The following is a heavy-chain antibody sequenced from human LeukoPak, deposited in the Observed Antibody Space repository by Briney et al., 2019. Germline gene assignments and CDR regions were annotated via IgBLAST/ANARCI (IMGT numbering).Heavy chain of an antibody. CDR2: ISDSGGAT. CDR3: AKGTYPDY. CDR1: GLTFSSYV. D-gene: IGHD3-10*01. J-gene: IGHJ4*02. Sequence: GGSLRLSCAASGLTFSSYVMNWARQAPGKGLEWVSSISDSGGATYYADSVKGRFTISRDNSKNTLYLQMNSLRDEDTALYYCAKGTYPDYWGQGTLVTVSS. V-gene: IGHV3-23*01.